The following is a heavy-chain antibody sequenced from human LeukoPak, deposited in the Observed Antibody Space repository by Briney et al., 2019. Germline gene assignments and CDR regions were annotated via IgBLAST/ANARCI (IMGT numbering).Heavy chain of an antibody. V-gene: IGHV3-23*01. CDR2: ISGDGVSP. D-gene: IGHD4/OR15-4a*01. CDR3: ARDPGAFPYFFDS. Sequence: GGSLRLSCAASGFTFSSYAMSWVRQAPGKGLECVSAISGDGVSPYYADSVRGRFTISRDNSKNTLYLQMNSLRVEDTAVYFCARDPGAFPYFFDSWGQGTLVTVSS. J-gene: IGHJ4*02. CDR1: GFTFSSYA.